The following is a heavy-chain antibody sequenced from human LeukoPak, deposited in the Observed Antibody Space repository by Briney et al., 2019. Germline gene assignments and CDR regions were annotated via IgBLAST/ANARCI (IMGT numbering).Heavy chain of an antibody. CDR3: ARGSLSRDFWSGFSTDSGYMDV. V-gene: IGHV4-59*12. Sequence: TSETLSLTCTVSGGSISSYYWSWIRQHPGKGLEWIGYIYYSGSTYYNPSLKSRVTISVDRSKNQFSLNLSSVTAADTAVYYCARGSLSRDFWSGFSTDSGYMDVWGKGTTVTVSS. D-gene: IGHD3-3*01. CDR2: IYYSGST. J-gene: IGHJ6*03. CDR1: GGSISSYY.